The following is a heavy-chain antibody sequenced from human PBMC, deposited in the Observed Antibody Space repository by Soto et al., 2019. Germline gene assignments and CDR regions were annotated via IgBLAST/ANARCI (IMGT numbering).Heavy chain of an antibody. CDR3: ARVKAAVTTLGGGTIWDYYYGMDG. Sequence: VDSVQVSCTASGYTFTSYGISWVRQAPGQGLEWMGWISAYDGNTNYAQKLQGRVTMTTDTSTSTAYMELRSLRSDDTAVYYCARVKAAVTTLGGGTIWDYYYGMDGWGQGTTVTVSS. CDR1: GYTFTSYG. D-gene: IGHD3-16*01. J-gene: IGHJ6*02. CDR2: ISAYDGNT. V-gene: IGHV1-18*01.